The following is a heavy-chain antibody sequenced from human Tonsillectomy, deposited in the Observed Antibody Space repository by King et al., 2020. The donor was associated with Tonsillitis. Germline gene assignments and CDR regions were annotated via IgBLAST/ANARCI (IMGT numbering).Heavy chain of an antibody. CDR3: AREGIDWGARLHHHRNDV. Sequence: VQLVESGGGLIQPGGSLRLSCAASGFTVSSNYMSWVRQAPGKGLEWVSITYSGGGSYYADSVKGRFTISRDNSKNTLYLQMNSLRADDTAVYYCAREGIDWGARLHHHRNDVRGPGTTVTGPS. CDR1: GFTVSSNY. D-gene: IGHD1-14*01. CDR2: TYSGGGS. J-gene: IGHJ6*02. V-gene: IGHV3-53*01.